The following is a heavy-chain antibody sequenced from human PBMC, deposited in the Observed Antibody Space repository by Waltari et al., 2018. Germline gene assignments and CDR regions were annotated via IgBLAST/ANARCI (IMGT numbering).Heavy chain of an antibody. D-gene: IGHD2-15*01. CDR1: GYSISSGYY. Sequence: QVQLQESGPGLVKPSETLSLTCAVSGYSISSGYYWGWIRQPPGKGLEWIGSIYHSGGTYNNPSPKGRVTISVDTSKNQFSLKRSSWTAADTAVYYGAGHPREGSNDVGGYMGFVDYWGQEPWSPSPQ. J-gene: IGHJ4*01. CDR2: IYHSGGT. V-gene: IGHV4-38-2*01. CDR3: AGHPREGSNDVGGYMGFVDY.